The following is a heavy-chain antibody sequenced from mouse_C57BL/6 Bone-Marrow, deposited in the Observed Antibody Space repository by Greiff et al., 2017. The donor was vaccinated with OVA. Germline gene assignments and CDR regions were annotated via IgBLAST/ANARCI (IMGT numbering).Heavy chain of an antibody. D-gene: IGHD1-1*01. CDR1: GFTFSSYA. Sequence: EVQGVESGGGLVKPGGSLKLSCAASGFTFSSYAMSWVRQTPEKRLEWVATISDGGSYTYYPDNVKGRFTISRDNAKNNLYLQMSHLKSEDTAMYYCARVYYGSSPYYFDYWGQGTTLTVSS. J-gene: IGHJ2*01. CDR2: ISDGGSYT. CDR3: ARVYYGSSPYYFDY. V-gene: IGHV5-4*01.